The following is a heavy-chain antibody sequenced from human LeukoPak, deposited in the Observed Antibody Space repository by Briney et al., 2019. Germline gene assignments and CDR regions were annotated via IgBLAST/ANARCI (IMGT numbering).Heavy chain of an antibody. V-gene: IGHV4-34*01. J-gene: IGHJ4*02. D-gene: IGHD3-10*01. CDR3: ARYYYGSGSYTEFDY. CDR2: INHSGST. Sequence: PSETLSLTCAVYGGYFSGYYWSWIRQPPGKGLEWIGEINHSGSTNYNPSLKSRVTISVDTSKNQFSLKLSSVTAADTAVYYCARYYYGSGSYTEFDYWGQGTLVTVSS. CDR1: GGYFSGYY.